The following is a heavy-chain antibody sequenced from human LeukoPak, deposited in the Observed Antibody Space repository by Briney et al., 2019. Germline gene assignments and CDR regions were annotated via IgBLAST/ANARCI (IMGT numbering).Heavy chain of an antibody. D-gene: IGHD6-25*01. CDR2: FGTRSTSI. CDR1: GFTFSGYS. CDR3: AKGITAESLFDY. V-gene: IGHV3-21*04. Sequence: GGSLRLSCTASGFTFSGYSMNWIRQAPGKGLEWVSSFGTRSTSIYHAGSVKGRFTISRDNSKNTLYLQMNSLRAEDTAEYYCAKGITAESLFDYWGQGTLVIVSS. J-gene: IGHJ4*02.